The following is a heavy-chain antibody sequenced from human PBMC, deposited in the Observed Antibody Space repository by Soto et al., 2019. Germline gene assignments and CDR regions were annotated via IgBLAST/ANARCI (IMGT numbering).Heavy chain of an antibody. CDR2: IYYSGST. J-gene: IGHJ4*02. V-gene: IGHV4-30-4*01. Sequence: PSETLSLTCTVSGGSISSGDYYWSWIRQPPGKGLEWIGYIYYSGSTYYNPSLKSRVTISVDTSKNQFSLKLSSVTAADTAVYYCARSSEDSYGSDYWGQGTLVTVSS. CDR3: ARSSEDSYGSDY. D-gene: IGHD5-18*01. CDR1: GGSISSGDYY.